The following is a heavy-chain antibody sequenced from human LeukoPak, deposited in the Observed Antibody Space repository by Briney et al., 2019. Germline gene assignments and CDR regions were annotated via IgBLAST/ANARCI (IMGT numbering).Heavy chain of an antibody. V-gene: IGHV4-59*08. CDR1: GGSISSNY. Sequence: KPSETLSLTCTVSGGSISSNYWSWIRQPPGKGLEGIGYIYYSGYTNYNPSLKSRVTMSVDTSKNHFSLKLTSVTAADTAVYYCATLRYCSGGSCFPKYFQHWGQGTLVTVSS. J-gene: IGHJ1*01. CDR3: ATLRYCSGGSCFPKYFQH. D-gene: IGHD2-15*01. CDR2: IYYSGYT.